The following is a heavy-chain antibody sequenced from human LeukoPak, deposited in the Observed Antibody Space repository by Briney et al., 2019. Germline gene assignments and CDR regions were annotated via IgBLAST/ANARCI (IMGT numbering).Heavy chain of an antibody. CDR2: IYTGGST. CDR1: GGSITHYY. J-gene: IGHJ4*02. CDR3: ASDYNNCGQFDY. Sequence: SETLSLTCTVSGGSITHYYWNWIRQPPGKGLEWIGRIYTGGSTSYNPSLESRVTISVDKSKNQFSLKLTSATAADTAVYYCASDYNNCGQFDYWGQGTLVTVSS. D-gene: IGHD4-11*01. V-gene: IGHV4-4*07.